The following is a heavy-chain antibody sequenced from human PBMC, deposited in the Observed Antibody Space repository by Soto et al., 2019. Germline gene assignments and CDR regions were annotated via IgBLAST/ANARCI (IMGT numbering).Heavy chain of an antibody. CDR2: IKQDGSEK. CDR3: ARDFSWVGGNWFDP. V-gene: IGHV3-7*01. CDR1: GFTFSSHW. D-gene: IGHD3-10*01. Sequence: ESGGGLVQPGGSLRLSCAASGFTFSSHWMSWVRQAPGKGLEWVANIKQDGSEKYYVDSVKGRFTISRDNAKNPLYLQMNSLRAEDTAVYYCARDFSWVGGNWFDPWGQGTLVTVSS. J-gene: IGHJ5*02.